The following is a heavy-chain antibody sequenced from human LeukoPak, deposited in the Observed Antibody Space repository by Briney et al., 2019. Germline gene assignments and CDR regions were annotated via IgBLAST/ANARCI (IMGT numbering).Heavy chain of an antibody. Sequence: GASVKVSCKASGYTFTSYGISWVRQTPGQGLEWMGWISAYNGNTNYAQKLQGRVTMTTDTSASTAYMELRSLRSDDTAVYYCARRITVTWFDPWGQGTLVTVSS. CDR1: GYTFTSYG. D-gene: IGHD4-17*01. CDR2: ISAYNGNT. J-gene: IGHJ5*02. CDR3: ARRITVTWFDP. V-gene: IGHV1-18*01.